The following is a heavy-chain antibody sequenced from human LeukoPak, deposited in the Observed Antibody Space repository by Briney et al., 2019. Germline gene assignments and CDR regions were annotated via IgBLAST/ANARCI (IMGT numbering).Heavy chain of an antibody. CDR1: GFTFSSYT. D-gene: IGHD3-10*01. CDR3: ARAVVMGRGGSVYFDL. Sequence: GGSLRLSCADPGFTFSSYTMNWVRQGPGKGLEWVSSISSSSTYINYADSLKGRFTISRDNAEKSLYLQMNSLRDEDTAVYYCARAVVMGRGGSVYFDLGGRGTLVAVSS. CDR2: ISSSSTYI. V-gene: IGHV3-21*01. J-gene: IGHJ2*01.